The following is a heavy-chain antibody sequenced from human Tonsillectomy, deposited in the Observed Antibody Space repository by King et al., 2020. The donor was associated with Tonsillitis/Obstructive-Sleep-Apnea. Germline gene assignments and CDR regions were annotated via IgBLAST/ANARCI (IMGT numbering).Heavy chain of an antibody. V-gene: IGHV4-61*01. CDR1: GGSVRNGTFY. Sequence: QLQESGPGVVKPSETLSLTCTVSGGSVRNGTFYWSWIRQPPGKGLEWIGYIYHNGIADYSPSLKSRVTISMDTSKNQFSLNLTSVTAADTAVYYCARDLGSGSYDDAFDIWGQGTMVTVSS. D-gene: IGHD3-16*01. CDR2: IYHNGIA. CDR3: ARDLGSGSYDDAFDI. J-gene: IGHJ3*02.